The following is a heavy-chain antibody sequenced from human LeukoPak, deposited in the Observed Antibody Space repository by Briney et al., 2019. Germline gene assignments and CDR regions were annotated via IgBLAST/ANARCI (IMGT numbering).Heavy chain of an antibody. V-gene: IGHV3-23*01. CDR3: AKGKETSDWYNFDY. J-gene: IGHJ4*02. CDR1: GFTFRNYV. CDR2: ISGSGGST. D-gene: IGHD6-19*01. Sequence: PRGSLRLSCAASGFTFRNYVMNWVRQAPRKGLEWVSGISGSGGSTDYADSVKGRFTISRDNSKNTLYLQMNSLRGEDTAVYYCAKGKETSDWYNFDYWGQGTLVTVPS.